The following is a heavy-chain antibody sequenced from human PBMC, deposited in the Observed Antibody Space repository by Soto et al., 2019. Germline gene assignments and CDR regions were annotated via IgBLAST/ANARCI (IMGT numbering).Heavy chain of an antibody. J-gene: IGHJ4*01. Sequence: HVQLVQSGPEVKKPGTSVKVSCKASGVTVNRFAFTWVRQAPGQGFQCLGGITPLFETTNHAQNFHGRATITADESTTPSYLELRGIASEDTAVYYCARGYGGYFDDWGHGTLVIVSS. CDR2: ITPLFETT. CDR3: ARGYGGYFDD. D-gene: IGHD4-17*01. V-gene: IGHV1-69*01. CDR1: GVTVNRFA.